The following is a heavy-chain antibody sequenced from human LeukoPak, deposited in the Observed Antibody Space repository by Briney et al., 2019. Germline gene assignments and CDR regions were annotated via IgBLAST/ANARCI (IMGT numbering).Heavy chain of an antibody. V-gene: IGHV1-2*02. Sequence: ASVKVSCKASGYTFTGYYMHWVRQAPGQGLEWMGWINPNSGGTNYAQKFQGRVTMTRDTSISTAYMELSGLRSDDTAVYYCARDCDFWSGYYVYFDYWGQGTLVTVSS. D-gene: IGHD3-3*01. CDR3: ARDCDFWSGYYVYFDY. CDR1: GYTFTGYY. CDR2: INPNSGGT. J-gene: IGHJ4*02.